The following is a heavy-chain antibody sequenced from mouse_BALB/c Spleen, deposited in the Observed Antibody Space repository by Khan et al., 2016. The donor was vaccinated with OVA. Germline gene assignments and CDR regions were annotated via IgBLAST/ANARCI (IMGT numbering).Heavy chain of an antibody. Sequence: VQLQESGPGLVAPSQSLSITCTVSGFSLTNYGVHWVRQPPGKGLEWLVVIWSDGSTNYNSVLKSRLSISKDNSKSQAFLKMNSLQTDDTAIYYCARWFDGYSSLYAMDYWGQGTSVTVSS. V-gene: IGHV2-6*02. J-gene: IGHJ4*01. CDR3: ARWFDGYSSLYAMDY. D-gene: IGHD2-3*01. CDR2: IWSDGST. CDR1: GFSLTNYG.